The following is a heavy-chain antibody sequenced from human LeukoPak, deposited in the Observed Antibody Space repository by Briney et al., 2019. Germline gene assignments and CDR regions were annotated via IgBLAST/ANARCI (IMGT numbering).Heavy chain of an antibody. V-gene: IGHV3-30*19. CDR2: ISYDGSNK. J-gene: IGHJ4*02. D-gene: IGHD1-26*01. CDR1: GFTFSSYG. Sequence: GGSLRLSCAASGFTFSSYGMHWVRRAPGKGLEWVAVISYDGSNKYYADSVKGRFTISRDNSKNTLYLQMNSLRAEDTAVYYCARSYSGSYAFDYWGQGTLVTVSS. CDR3: ARSYSGSYAFDY.